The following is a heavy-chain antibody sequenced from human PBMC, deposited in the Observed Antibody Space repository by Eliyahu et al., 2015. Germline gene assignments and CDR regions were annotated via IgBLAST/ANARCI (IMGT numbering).Heavy chain of an antibody. V-gene: IGHV4-59*08. Sequence: QVQLQESGPGLVKPSETLSLTCTVSXCXISSYYWSWIRQPPGKGLEWXGYIYYSGSTNYNPSLKSRVTISVDTSKNQFSLKLSSVTAADTAVYYCARHKFHYDFWSGYPYYFDYWGQGTLVTVSS. CDR2: IYYSGST. D-gene: IGHD3-3*01. CDR1: XCXISSYY. CDR3: ARHKFHYDFWSGYPYYFDY. J-gene: IGHJ4*02.